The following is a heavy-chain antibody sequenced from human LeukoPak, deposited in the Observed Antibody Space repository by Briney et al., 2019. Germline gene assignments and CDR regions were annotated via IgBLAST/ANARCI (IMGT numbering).Heavy chain of an antibody. Sequence: GGSLRLSCAASGFTFSSYGMHWVRQAPGKGLEWVAFIRYDGNNKYYAGSGKGRFTISRDNSKNMLYLQMNSLRAEDKAVYYCAKVWCSVALGYCSKVDRYFDYWGQGTLVTVSS. CDR3: AKVWCSVALGYCSKVDRYFDY. CDR1: GFTFSSYG. D-gene: IGHD2-2*01. V-gene: IGHV3-30*02. CDR2: IRYDGNNK. J-gene: IGHJ4*02.